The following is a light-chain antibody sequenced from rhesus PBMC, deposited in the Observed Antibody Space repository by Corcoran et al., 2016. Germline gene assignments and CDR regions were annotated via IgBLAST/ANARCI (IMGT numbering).Light chain of an antibody. Sequence: SSGLTQEPALSVALGHTVRMTCQGDSLKTYYVSWYQQKPGQVPVLVIYGNTNRPSGIPGRFSGSWSGNTGSLTITGAQVEDEADYYCGSWDNSGNHVLFGGGTRLTVL. J-gene: IGLJ3*01. CDR1: SLKTYY. V-gene: IGLV3S11*01. CDR2: GNT. CDR3: GSWDNSGNHVL.